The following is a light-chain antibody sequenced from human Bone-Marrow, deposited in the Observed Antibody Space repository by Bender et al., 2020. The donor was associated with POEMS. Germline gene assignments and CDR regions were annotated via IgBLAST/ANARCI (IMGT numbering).Light chain of an antibody. CDR3: SSFTGSNPLDV. Sequence: QSALTQPASVSGSPGQSITISCTGTSRDVGSYNLVSWYQQHPGKAPKLMIYEVSKRPSGVSNRFSGSKSGNTASLTISGLQAEDEADYYCSSFTGSNPLDVFGTGTKVTVL. J-gene: IGLJ1*01. CDR1: SRDVGSYNL. CDR2: EVS. V-gene: IGLV2-14*02.